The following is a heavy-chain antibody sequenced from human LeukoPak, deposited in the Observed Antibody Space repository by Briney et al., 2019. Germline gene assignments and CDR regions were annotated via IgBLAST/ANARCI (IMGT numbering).Heavy chain of an antibody. J-gene: IGHJ4*02. Sequence: SGGSLRLSCAASGLTVSSNYMTWVRQAPGKGLEWVSIIHTNGNTYYADSVEGRFTISRDNSKNTLYLQMNSLRAEDTAIYYCARSLPYGTTWYGRSDFWGQGTLVTVSS. V-gene: IGHV3-53*01. D-gene: IGHD6-13*01. CDR3: ARSLPYGTTWYGRSDF. CDR2: IHTNGNT. CDR1: GLTVSSNY.